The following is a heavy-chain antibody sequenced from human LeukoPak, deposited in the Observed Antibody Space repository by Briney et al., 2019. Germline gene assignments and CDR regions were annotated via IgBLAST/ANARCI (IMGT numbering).Heavy chain of an antibody. V-gene: IGHV3-23*01. CDR2: ISGSGGST. J-gene: IGHJ5*02. CDR3: ASGLPYDILTGYPYSDWFDP. Sequence: GGSLRLSCAASGFTFSSYAMSWVRQAPGKGLEWVSAISGSGGSTYYADSVKGRFTISRDNAKNSLYLQMNSLRAEDTAVYYCASGLPYDILTGYPYSDWFDPWGQGTLVTVSS. D-gene: IGHD3-9*01. CDR1: GFTFSSYA.